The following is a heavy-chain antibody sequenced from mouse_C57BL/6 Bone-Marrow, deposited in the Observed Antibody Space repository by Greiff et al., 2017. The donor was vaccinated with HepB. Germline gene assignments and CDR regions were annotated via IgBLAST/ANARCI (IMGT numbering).Heavy chain of an antibody. CDR1: GYTFTNYY. CDR3: ATYSSNRYYFDY. J-gene: IGHJ2*01. CDR2: IGPGSGST. V-gene: IGHV1-77*01. Sequence: QVQLQQSGAELVKPGASVKISCKASGYTFTNYYINWVKQRPGQGLEWIGKIGPGSGSTYYNEKFKGKATLTEDKSSSTAYMQLSILTSEVSAVYSCATYSSNRYYFDYWGQGTTLTVSS. D-gene: IGHD2-5*01.